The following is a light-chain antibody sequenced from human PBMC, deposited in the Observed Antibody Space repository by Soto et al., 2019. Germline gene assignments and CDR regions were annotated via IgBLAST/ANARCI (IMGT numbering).Light chain of an antibody. V-gene: IGKV3-15*01. CDR2: GAS. CDR3: QQYNNWPPWT. Sequence: EIVMTQSPATLSVSPGERATLSCRASQSVSSNLAWYQQKPGQAPRLLIYGASTRATGIPARFSGSGSGTEFTLTISGLPSEDFAVYYCQQYNNWPPWTFGQGTKVEIK. J-gene: IGKJ1*01. CDR1: QSVSSN.